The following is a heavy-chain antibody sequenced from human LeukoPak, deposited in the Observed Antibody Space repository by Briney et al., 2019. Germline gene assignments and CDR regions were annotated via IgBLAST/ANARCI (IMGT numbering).Heavy chain of an antibody. J-gene: IGHJ4*02. V-gene: IGHV4-59*12. CDR2: IYYSGST. D-gene: IGHD5-18*01. CDR3: AREGGYSYGDAPLHFDY. Sequence: SETLSLTCTVSGGSIRNYYWSWIRQPPGKGLEWTGYIYYSGSTNYNPSLKSRVTISVDTSKNQFSLKLSSLTAADTAVYYCAREGGYSYGDAPLHFDYWGQGTLVTVSS. CDR1: GGSIRNYY.